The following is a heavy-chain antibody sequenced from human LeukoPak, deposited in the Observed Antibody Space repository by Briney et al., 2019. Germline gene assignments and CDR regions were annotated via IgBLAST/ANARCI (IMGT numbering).Heavy chain of an antibody. CDR2: IYTSGRT. Sequence: SETLSLTCTVSGGSITSGSYCWNWIRQPAGKGLEWIGRIYTSGRTNYNPSLKRRVTISVDTSKNQFSLKLSSVTAADTAVYYCARDLLKVPWDYGRGAFDIWGQGTMVTVSS. CDR3: ARDLLKVPWDYGRGAFDI. V-gene: IGHV4-61*02. J-gene: IGHJ3*02. CDR1: GGSITSGSYC. D-gene: IGHD4-17*01.